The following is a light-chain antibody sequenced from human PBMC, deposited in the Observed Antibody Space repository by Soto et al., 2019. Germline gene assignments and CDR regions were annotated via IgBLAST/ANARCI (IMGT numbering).Light chain of an antibody. CDR3: QQYYNWPLT. V-gene: IGKV3-15*01. CDR1: QTISTL. Sequence: EIVMTQSPATLSVSPGERVTLSCRASQTISTLLAWFQQKPGQAPRLLIYGASIRATGFPTRFSGSGSGTEFTLSISSLQSEDSAVYSCQQYYNWPLTFGQGTKV. CDR2: GAS. J-gene: IGKJ1*01.